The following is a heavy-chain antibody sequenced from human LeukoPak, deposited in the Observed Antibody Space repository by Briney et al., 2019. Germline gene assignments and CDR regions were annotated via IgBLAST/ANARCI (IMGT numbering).Heavy chain of an antibody. CDR3: ATDRYSGYDPNHFDY. J-gene: IGHJ4*02. Sequence: ASVKVSCKASGYTLTELSMHWVRRAPGKGLEWMGGFDPEDGETIYAQKFQGRVTMTEDTSTDTAYMELSSLRSEDTAVYYCATDRYSGYDPNHFDYWGQGTLVTVSS. CDR2: FDPEDGET. D-gene: IGHD5-12*01. CDR1: GYTLTELS. V-gene: IGHV1-24*01.